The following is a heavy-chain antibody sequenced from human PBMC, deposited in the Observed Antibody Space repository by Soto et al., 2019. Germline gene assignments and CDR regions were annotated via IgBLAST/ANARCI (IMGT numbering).Heavy chain of an antibody. D-gene: IGHD6-6*01. CDR1: GFIFKNYA. Sequence: GGSLRLSCAGSGFIFKNYALNWVRQAPGKGLEWVASITRDGYNKYYADSVKGRFTISRDNSRDTLSLQMTALTIEDSSVYYCTKSSRRSSSVGMDFWGQGPRVT. CDR2: ITRDGYNK. J-gene: IGHJ4*02. CDR3: TKSSRRSSSVGMDF. V-gene: IGHV3-30*04.